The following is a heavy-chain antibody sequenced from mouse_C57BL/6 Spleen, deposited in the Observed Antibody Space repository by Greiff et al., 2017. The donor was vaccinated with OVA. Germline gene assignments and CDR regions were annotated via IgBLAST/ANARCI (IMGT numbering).Heavy chain of an antibody. CDR2: IDPSSGGT. Sequence: VQLQQPGAELVKPGASVKLSCKASGYTFTSYWMHWVKQRPGRGLEWIGRIDPSSGGTKYNEKFKSKATLTVDKPSSTAYMQLSSLTSEDSAVDYYGRSDYERYFDVWGTGTTVTVSS. V-gene: IGHV1-72*01. J-gene: IGHJ1*03. D-gene: IGHD1-1*01. CDR3: GRSDYERYFDV. CDR1: GYTFTSYW.